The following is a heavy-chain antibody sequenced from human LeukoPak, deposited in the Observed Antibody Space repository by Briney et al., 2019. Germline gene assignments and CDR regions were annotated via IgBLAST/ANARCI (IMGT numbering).Heavy chain of an antibody. J-gene: IGHJ4*02. CDR3: ARAPWDSSGYPDY. V-gene: IGHV3-30-3*01. CDR1: GFTFDDYA. Sequence: GGSLRLSCVASGFTFDDYAMHWVRQAPGKGLEWVAVISYDGSNKYYADSVKGRFTISRDNSKNTLYLQMNSLRAEDTAVYYCARAPWDSSGYPDYWGQGTLVTVSS. D-gene: IGHD3-22*01. CDR2: ISYDGSNK.